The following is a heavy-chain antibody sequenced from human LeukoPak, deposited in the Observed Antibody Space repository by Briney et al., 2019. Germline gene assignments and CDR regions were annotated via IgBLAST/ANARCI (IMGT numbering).Heavy chain of an antibody. CDR2: IIPIFGTA. V-gene: IGHV1-69*01. CDR3: ARDRWAVPAAIPNDAFDI. Sequence: TVKVSCKASGGTFSSYAISWVRQAPGQGLEWVGGIIPIFGTANYAQKFQGRVTITADESTSTAYMELSSLRSEDTAVYYCARDRWAVPAAIPNDAFDIWGQGTMVTVSS. D-gene: IGHD2-2*01. CDR1: GGTFSSYA. J-gene: IGHJ3*02.